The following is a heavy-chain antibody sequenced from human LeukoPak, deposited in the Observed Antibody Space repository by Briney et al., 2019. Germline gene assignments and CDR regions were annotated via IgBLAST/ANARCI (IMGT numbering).Heavy chain of an antibody. V-gene: IGHV1-2*02. CDR2: INPNSGGT. Sequence: ASVKVSCKASGYTFSSYGISWVRQAPGQGLESMGWINPNSGGTNYAQKFQGRVTMTRDTSISTAYMELSSLRSDDTAVYYCARGIAAAPRSAFDIWGQGTMVTVSS. J-gene: IGHJ3*02. CDR1: GYTFSSYG. D-gene: IGHD6-13*01. CDR3: ARGIAAAPRSAFDI.